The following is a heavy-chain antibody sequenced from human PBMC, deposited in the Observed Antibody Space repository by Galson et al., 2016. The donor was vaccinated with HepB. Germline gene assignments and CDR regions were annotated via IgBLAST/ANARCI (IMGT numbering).Heavy chain of an antibody. Sequence: SLRLSCAASGFTFSRYAMHWVRQAPGKGLEWVAVISYDGNYKYYADSVKGRFTISRDNSKNTLYLQMNSLRAEDTAVYYCARDELVDGYNYGYAYWGQGTLVTVSS. CDR2: ISYDGNYK. D-gene: IGHD5-18*01. CDR1: GFTFSRYA. CDR3: ARDELVDGYNYGYAY. J-gene: IGHJ4*02. V-gene: IGHV3-30*04.